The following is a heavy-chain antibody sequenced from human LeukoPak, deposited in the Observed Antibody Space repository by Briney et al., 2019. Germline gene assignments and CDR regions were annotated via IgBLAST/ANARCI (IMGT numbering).Heavy chain of an antibody. CDR3: ARDPTGAVEGDTLHFDY. CDR1: GFTFSSYE. V-gene: IGHV3-48*03. D-gene: IGHD2-8*02. J-gene: IGHJ4*02. CDR2: ISTSGITT. Sequence: GGSLRLSCAASGFTFSSYEMSWVRQAPGKGLEWVSYISTSGITTNYADSVKGRFTISRENAKNSLYLQMNSLRAEDTAVYYCARDPTGAVEGDTLHFDYWGQGTLVTVSS.